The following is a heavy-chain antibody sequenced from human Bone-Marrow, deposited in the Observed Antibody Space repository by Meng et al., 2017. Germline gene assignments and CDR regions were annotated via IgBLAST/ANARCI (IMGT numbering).Heavy chain of an antibody. D-gene: IGHD3-22*01. Sequence: QLQLQESCPGLVKPSETLSLTCTVSGGSTTSTSYYWDWIRQSPAKGLEWIGTIGYSGTIVYNPSLSSRVTMTLDTSKNQFSLKLSSVTAPDTAVYYCARRVHDGSGHHYFDYWGQGTLVTVSS. CDR1: GGSTTSTSYY. CDR2: IGYSGTI. V-gene: IGHV4-39*01. CDR3: ARRVHDGSGHHYFDY. J-gene: IGHJ4*02.